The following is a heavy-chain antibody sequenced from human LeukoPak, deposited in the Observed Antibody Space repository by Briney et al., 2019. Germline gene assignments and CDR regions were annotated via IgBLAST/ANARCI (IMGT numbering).Heavy chain of an antibody. CDR3: AREPEYCSSPSCTEGSQDY. Sequence: ASVKVSCKASGYTFTGYYMHWVRQAPGQGLEWMGWINPNSGGTNYAQKFQGRVTMTRDTSISTAYMELSRLRSDDTAVYYCAREPEYCSSPSCTEGSQDYGGKEPLVTVSS. D-gene: IGHD2-2*01. CDR2: INPNSGGT. V-gene: IGHV1-2*02. J-gene: IGHJ4*02. CDR1: GYTFTGYY.